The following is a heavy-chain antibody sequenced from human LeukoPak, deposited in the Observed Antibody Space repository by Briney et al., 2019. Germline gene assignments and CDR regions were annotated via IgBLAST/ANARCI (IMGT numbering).Heavy chain of an antibody. Sequence: SVKVSCKASGGTFSSYAISWVRQAPGQGPEWMGGIIPIFATANYAQKFQGRVTITADESTSTAYMELSSLRSEDTAVYYCATNRWTNDAFDIWGQGTMVTVSS. V-gene: IGHV1-69*13. CDR2: IIPIFATA. D-gene: IGHD1-14*01. CDR3: ATNRWTNDAFDI. CDR1: GGTFSSYA. J-gene: IGHJ3*02.